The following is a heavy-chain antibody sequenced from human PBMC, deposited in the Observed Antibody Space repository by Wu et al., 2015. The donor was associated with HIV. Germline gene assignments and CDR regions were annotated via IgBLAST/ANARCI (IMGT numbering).Heavy chain of an antibody. J-gene: IGHJ4*02. CDR1: GGSFSMFG. CDR3: ARGRYSSNTGFFDF. V-gene: IGHV1-69*12. D-gene: IGHD3-9*01. Sequence: QVQLVQSGAEVKKPGSSVKVSCRASGGSFSMFGITWVRQAPGQGLEWMGGIIPMFGTTYYAQKFQGRVTFTADASTNTAYMELTSLTSDDTAIYFCARGRYSSNTGFFDFWGQGNASHRLL. CDR2: IIPMFGTT.